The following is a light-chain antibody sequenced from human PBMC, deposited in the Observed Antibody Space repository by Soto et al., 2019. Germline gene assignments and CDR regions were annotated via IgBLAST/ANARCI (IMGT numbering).Light chain of an antibody. J-gene: IGKJ1*01. CDR3: QQYNSAPWT. CDR2: AAS. CDR1: QTIINY. V-gene: IGKV1-39*01. Sequence: DIQMTQSPSSLSASVGDRVTITCRASQTIINYLNWYQQKPGKAPKLLIYAASTLQSGVPSRFSGSGSGTDFTLSISSLQPDDFATYYCQQYNSAPWTFGQGTKVDIK.